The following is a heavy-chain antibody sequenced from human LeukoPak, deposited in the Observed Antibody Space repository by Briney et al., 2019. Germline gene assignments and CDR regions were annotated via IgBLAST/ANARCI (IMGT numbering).Heavy chain of an antibody. J-gene: IGHJ6*02. CDR3: ARDSRYCTNGVCYTDAYYYYYGMDV. Sequence: GGSLRLSCTPSGFTFSSHAMSWVRQAPGKGLEWVSVIYSGGSTYYADSVKGRFTISRDNSKNTLYLQMNSLRAEDTAVYYCARDSRYCTNGVCYTDAYYYYYGMDVWGQGTTVTVSS. D-gene: IGHD2-8*01. CDR1: GFTFSSHA. V-gene: IGHV3-66*01. CDR2: IYSGGST.